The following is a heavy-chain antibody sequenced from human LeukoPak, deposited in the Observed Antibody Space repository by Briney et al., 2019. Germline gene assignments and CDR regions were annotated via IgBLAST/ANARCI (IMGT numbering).Heavy chain of an antibody. J-gene: IGHJ4*02. CDR3: ARADCSSSSCYEFDY. V-gene: IGHV3-11*04. Sequence: GGSLRLSCAASGFTFSDYYMSWIRQAPGKGLEWVSYIRSSGSIKFYADSVRGRFTISRDNAKNSLYLQMNSLRAEDTAVYSCARADCSSSSCYEFDYWGQGTLVTVS. D-gene: IGHD2-2*01. CDR2: IRSSGSIK. CDR1: GFTFSDYY.